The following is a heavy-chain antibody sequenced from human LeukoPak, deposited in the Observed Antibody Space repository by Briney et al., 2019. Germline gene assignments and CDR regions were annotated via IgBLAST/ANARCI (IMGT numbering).Heavy chain of an antibody. CDR2: IRYDGSNQ. J-gene: IGHJ4*02. V-gene: IGHV3-30*02. D-gene: IGHD6-13*01. CDR3: AKDHFGSSWPYYIDY. Sequence: PGGFLRLSCAASGFTFSSYGMHWVRQAPGKRLEWVAFIRYDGSNQYSADSVKGRFTISRDNSKNTLYLQMNSLRAEDTAVYYCAKDHFGSSWPYYIDYWGQGTLVTVSS. CDR1: GFTFSSYG.